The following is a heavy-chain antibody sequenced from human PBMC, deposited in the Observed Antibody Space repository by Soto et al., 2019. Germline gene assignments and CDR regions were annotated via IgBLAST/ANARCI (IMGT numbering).Heavy chain of an antibody. CDR1: GGSFSGYH. V-gene: IGHV4-34*01. CDR2: INPSGNT. Sequence: QVQQQQWGARLLKPSETLSLICAVSGGSFSGYHWSWIRQSPGKGLEWIGEINPSGNTNFNPSLKSRVTIPSDTSRNEISLRLSSVTAADTAVYYCARGRRIAYFSGSTSYYVFDIWGQGDLVTVSS. J-gene: IGHJ4*02. CDR3: ARGRRIAYFSGSTSYYVFDI. D-gene: IGHD3-10*01.